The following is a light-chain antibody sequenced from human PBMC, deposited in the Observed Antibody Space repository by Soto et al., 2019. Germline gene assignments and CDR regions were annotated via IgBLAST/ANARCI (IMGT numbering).Light chain of an antibody. CDR2: EVS. Sequence: QAGLTQPPSVSGRRGQPVTISCTGPSTDFVSYNRVSWYQRAPCTAPKLMIYEVSERPSGLPDRFSVSKSSTPTSLTNSGLQATDEADYCSSLYTGDDAYILGTGTKVT. CDR1: STDFVSYNR. V-gene: IGLV2-18*01. CDR3: SLYTGDDAYI. J-gene: IGLJ1*01.